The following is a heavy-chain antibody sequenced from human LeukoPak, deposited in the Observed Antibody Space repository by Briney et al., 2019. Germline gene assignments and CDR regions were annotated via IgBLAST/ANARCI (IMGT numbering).Heavy chain of an antibody. J-gene: IGHJ4*02. Sequence: PSETLSLTCAVYGGSFSGYYWSWIRQPPGKELEWIGEINHSGSTNYNPSLKSRVTISVDTSKNQFSLKLSSVTAADTAVYYCARGLLEWVPGDWGQGTLVTVSS. V-gene: IGHV4-34*01. CDR1: GGSFSGYY. CDR2: INHSGST. D-gene: IGHD1-26*01. CDR3: ARGLLEWVPGD.